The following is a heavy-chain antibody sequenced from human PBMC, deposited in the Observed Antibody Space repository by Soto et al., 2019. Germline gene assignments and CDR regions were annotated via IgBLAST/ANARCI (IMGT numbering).Heavy chain of an antibody. CDR1: GFTFSSYS. Sequence: GGSLRLSCAASGFTFSSYSMSWVRQAPGKGLEWVSSISSSSSYIYYADSVKCRFTISRDNAKNSLYLQMNSLRAEDTAVYYCARESPSGSGRTLFDPWGQGSLVIVSS. D-gene: IGHD3-10*01. J-gene: IGHJ5*02. CDR3: ARESPSGSGRTLFDP. V-gene: IGHV3-21*01. CDR2: ISSSSSYI.